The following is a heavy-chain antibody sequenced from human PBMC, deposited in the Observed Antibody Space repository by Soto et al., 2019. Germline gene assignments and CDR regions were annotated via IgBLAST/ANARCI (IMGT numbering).Heavy chain of an antibody. CDR1: VFTFNDYG. Sequence: QVQLVESGGGVVQPGRSLRLSCAASVFTFNDYGMHWVRQAPGKGLVWVASMSYDERNDYYADSVKGRFTISRDNSKRTLYLQMTSLRAEDTALYYCVKDQAVGRYSAGFDAFDIWGQGTMVIVST. J-gene: IGHJ3*02. D-gene: IGHD5-18*01. CDR3: VKDQAVGRYSAGFDAFDI. V-gene: IGHV3-30*18. CDR2: MSYDERND.